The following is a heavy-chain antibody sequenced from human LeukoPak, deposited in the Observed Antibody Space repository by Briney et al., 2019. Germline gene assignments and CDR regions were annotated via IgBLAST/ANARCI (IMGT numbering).Heavy chain of an antibody. CDR3: ARDRSSGWYPLDH. J-gene: IGHJ4*02. CDR1: GYMFTNYY. CDR2: INPTGDST. D-gene: IGHD6-19*01. V-gene: IGHV1-46*01. Sequence: EASVKVSCKASGYMFTNYYIHWVRQAPGQGLEWMGIINPTGDSTMYAQKFQGRVTMTRETSTSTIYMELSSLRSEDTAMYYCARDRSSGWYPLDHWGQGTLVTVSS.